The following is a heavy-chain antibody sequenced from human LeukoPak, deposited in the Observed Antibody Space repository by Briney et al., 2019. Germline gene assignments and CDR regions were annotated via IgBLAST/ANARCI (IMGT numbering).Heavy chain of an antibody. D-gene: IGHD4-17*01. V-gene: IGHV4-31*02. J-gene: IGHJ4*02. CDR1: Y. Sequence: YWSWIRQHPGKGLERIGYIYYSGSTYYNPSLKSRVTISVDTSKNQFSLKLSSVTAADTAVYYCARGGYGDYGLFDYWGQGTLVTVSS. CDR2: IYYSGST. CDR3: ARGGYGDYGLFDY.